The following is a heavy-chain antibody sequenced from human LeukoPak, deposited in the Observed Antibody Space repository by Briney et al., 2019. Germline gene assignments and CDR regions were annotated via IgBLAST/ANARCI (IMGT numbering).Heavy chain of an antibody. J-gene: IGHJ4*02. CDR1: GYTFTNYW. CDR2: IYPGDSDT. CDR3: ARVALGIAVAGGFDY. D-gene: IGHD6-19*01. V-gene: IGHV5-51*01. Sequence: GESLKISCKGSGYTFTNYWIGWVRQMPGKGLEWVAMIYPGDSDTRFSPSFQGQVTISADKSISTAYLQWSSLKASDTAMYYCARVALGIAVAGGFDYWGQGTLVTVSS.